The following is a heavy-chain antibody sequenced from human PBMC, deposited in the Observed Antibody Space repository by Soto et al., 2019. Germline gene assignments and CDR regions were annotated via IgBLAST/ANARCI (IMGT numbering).Heavy chain of an antibody. D-gene: IGHD6-13*01. CDR2: INHSGST. CDR3: ARSYSSSWPRYYYYGMDV. CDR1: GGSFSCYY. V-gene: IGHV4-34*01. Sequence: SETLSLTCAVYGGSFSCYYWSWIRQPPGKGLEWIGEINHSGSTNYNPSLKSRVTISVDTSKNQFSLKLSSVTAADTAVYYCARSYSSSWPRYYYYGMDVWGQGTTVTVSS. J-gene: IGHJ6*02.